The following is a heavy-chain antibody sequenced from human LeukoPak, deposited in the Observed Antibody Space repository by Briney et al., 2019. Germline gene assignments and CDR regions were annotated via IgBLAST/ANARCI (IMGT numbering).Heavy chain of an antibody. Sequence: GGSLRLSCAASGFTFDDYTMHWVRQAPGKGLEWVSLISWDGGSTYYADSVKGRFTISRDNSKNSLYLQMNSLRTEDTALYYCAKGGHDYGDYGGGFDYWGQGTLVTVSS. J-gene: IGHJ4*02. CDR1: GFTFDDYT. CDR2: ISWDGGST. V-gene: IGHV3-43*01. CDR3: AKGGHDYGDYGGGFDY. D-gene: IGHD4-17*01.